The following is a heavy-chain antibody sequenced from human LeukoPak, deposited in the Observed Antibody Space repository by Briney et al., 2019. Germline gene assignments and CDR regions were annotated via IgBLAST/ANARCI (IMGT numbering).Heavy chain of an antibody. D-gene: IGHD6-13*01. CDR2: IKQDGSEK. CDR1: GFTFTTFW. CDR3: AKSAGEQQLTD. V-gene: IGHV3-7*03. Sequence: PGGSLRLSCEASGFTFTTFWMSWVRQAPGKGLEWVANIKQDGSEKYYADSGKGRFTISRDNAKNSLYLQMNSLRAEDTALYYCAKSAGEQQLTDWGQGTLVTVSS. J-gene: IGHJ4*02.